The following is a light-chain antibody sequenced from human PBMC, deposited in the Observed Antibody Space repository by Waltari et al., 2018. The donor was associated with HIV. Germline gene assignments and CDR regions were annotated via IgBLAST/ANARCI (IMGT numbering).Light chain of an antibody. J-gene: IGLJ2*01. V-gene: IGLV2-14*03. CDR2: DVD. Sequence: AVTPPSSVSGLPGQSTTLSCTGDDSDFVLSQLFSWYQQHSGSPPRLILYDVDSRASGVSDRFSGSMSGNTASLTISGLRAEDEGHYYCASFTGDNTVIFGGGTEVTVL. CDR1: DSDFVLSQL. CDR3: ASFTGDNTVI.